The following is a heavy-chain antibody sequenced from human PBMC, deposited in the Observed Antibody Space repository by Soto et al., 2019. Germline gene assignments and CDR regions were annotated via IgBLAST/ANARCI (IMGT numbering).Heavy chain of an antibody. CDR3: TSRRFDFWNPSQNDAFDI. J-gene: IGHJ3*02. V-gene: IGHV3-73*01. Sequence: GGSLRLSCAASGFTFSGSAMHWVRQASGKGLEWVGRIRSKANSYATAYAASVKGRFTISRDDSKNTAYLPMNSLKTEDTAVYYCTSRRFDFWNPSQNDAFDIWGQGTMVTVS. CDR1: GFTFSGSA. CDR2: IRSKANSYAT. D-gene: IGHD3-3*01.